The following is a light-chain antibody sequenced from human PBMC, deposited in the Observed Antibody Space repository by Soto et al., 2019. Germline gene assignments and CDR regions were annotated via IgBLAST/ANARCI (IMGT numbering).Light chain of an antibody. J-gene: IGLJ3*02. CDR1: SSDAGAYNY. V-gene: IGLV2-14*03. CDR2: DVT. Sequence: QSALTQPASVSGSPGQSITISCTGTSSDAGAYNYVSWYQQLPDKAPKLMIYDVTYRPSGVSNRFSGSKSGNTASLTISGLQAEDEADYFCSSYTTSSTLVFGGGTKVTVL. CDR3: SSYTTSSTLV.